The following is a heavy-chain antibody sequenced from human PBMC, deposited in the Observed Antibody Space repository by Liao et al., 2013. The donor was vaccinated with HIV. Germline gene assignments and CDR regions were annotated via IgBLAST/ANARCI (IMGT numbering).Heavy chain of an antibody. Sequence: QVQLQESGAGLLKPSETLSLTCAVYGGSFSGFYWSWIRQPPGKGLEWIGEINHSGSTTFNPSLKSRVTISVDTSKKQFSLKLSSVTAADTAVYYCARGKEYYSSTLDYWGQGTLVTVSS. CDR3: ARGKEYYSSTLDY. J-gene: IGHJ4*02. V-gene: IGHV4-34*01. CDR1: GGSFSGFY. CDR2: INHSGST. D-gene: IGHD6-13*01.